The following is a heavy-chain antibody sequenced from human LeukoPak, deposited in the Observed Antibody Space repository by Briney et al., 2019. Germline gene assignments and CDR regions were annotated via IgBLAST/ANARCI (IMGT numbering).Heavy chain of an antibody. CDR2: ISGSSSTI. Sequence: GGSLRLSCAASGFTFSSYSMNWVRQAPGKGLEWVSYISGSSSTIYYADSVKGRFTISRDNAKNSLYLQMNSLRAEDTAVYYCARSSGYRNGMDVWGQGTTVTVSS. J-gene: IGHJ6*02. D-gene: IGHD6-13*01. CDR3: ARSSGYRNGMDV. CDR1: GFTFSSYS. V-gene: IGHV3-48*01.